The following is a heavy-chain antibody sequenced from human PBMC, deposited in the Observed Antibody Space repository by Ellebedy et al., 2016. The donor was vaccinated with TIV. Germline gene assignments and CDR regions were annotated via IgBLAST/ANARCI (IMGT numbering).Heavy chain of an antibody. V-gene: IGHV3-7*01. J-gene: IGHJ5*02. CDR3: ARRASYGDYAVQVNPWFDP. Sequence: GESLKISCAASGFNFRSYWMTWVRQAPGKGLEWVAKIRQEGDEIYYVESVKGRFTISRDNAKHSLFLQMNRLRVEDTAVYYCARRASYGDYAVQVNPWFDPWGQGTLVTVSS. CDR1: GFNFRSYW. D-gene: IGHD4-17*01. CDR2: IRQEGDEI.